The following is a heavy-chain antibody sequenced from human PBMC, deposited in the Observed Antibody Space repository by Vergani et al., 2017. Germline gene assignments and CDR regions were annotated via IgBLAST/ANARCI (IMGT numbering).Heavy chain of an antibody. Sequence: EVQLLESGGGLVQPGGSLRLSCAASGFTFSSYAMSRVRQAPGKGLEWVSAISGSGGSTYYADSVKGRFTISRDNSKNTLYLQMNSLRAEDTAVYYCAKGDTMVRGVKYYFDYWGQGTLVTVSS. J-gene: IGHJ4*02. CDR2: ISGSGGST. V-gene: IGHV3-23*01. CDR1: GFTFSSYA. CDR3: AKGDTMVRGVKYYFDY. D-gene: IGHD3-10*01.